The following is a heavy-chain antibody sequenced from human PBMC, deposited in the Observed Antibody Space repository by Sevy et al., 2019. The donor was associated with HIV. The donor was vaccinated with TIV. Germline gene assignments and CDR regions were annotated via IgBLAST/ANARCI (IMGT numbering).Heavy chain of an antibody. CDR1: GFTFSVSG. CDR3: SKDQGGGQNYAISDVCDI. J-gene: IGHJ3*02. CDR2: IWDDGHNK. Sequence: GGSLRLSCAASGFTFSVSGMHWVRQAPGKGLEWLAVIWDDGHNKYYADSVKGRFTISRDNSKNTLFLQMNSLRVEDTAMYYCSKDQGGGQNYAISDVCDIWGQGTMVTVSS. V-gene: IGHV3-33*06. D-gene: IGHD2-2*01.